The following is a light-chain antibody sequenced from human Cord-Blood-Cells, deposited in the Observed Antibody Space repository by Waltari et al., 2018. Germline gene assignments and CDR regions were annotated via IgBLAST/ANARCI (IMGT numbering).Light chain of an antibody. V-gene: IGLV3-1*01. CDR2: QDS. CDR3: QAWDSSTAWV. Sequence: SYELTQPPSVSVSPGQTASITCSGDKLGDKYACWYQQKPGQSPVLVIYQDSKRPSGIPGRFSGSHSGNTATLTISGTQAMDEADYYCQAWDSSTAWVFGGGTKLTVL. CDR1: KLGDKY. J-gene: IGLJ3*02.